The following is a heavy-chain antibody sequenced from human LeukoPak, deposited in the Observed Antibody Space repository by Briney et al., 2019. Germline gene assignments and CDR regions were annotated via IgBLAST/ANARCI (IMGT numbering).Heavy chain of an antibody. J-gene: IGHJ4*02. V-gene: IGHV3-23*01. CDR2: ISGSGGNT. Sequence: GGSLRLSCAASGFTFSRYGMHWVRQAPGKGLEWVSAISGSGGNTYYADSVKGRFTISRDNSKNTLYLQMNSLRAEDTAVYYCANGGNSLPGYWGQGTLVTVSS. CDR1: GFTFSRYG. CDR3: ANGGNSLPGY. D-gene: IGHD4-23*01.